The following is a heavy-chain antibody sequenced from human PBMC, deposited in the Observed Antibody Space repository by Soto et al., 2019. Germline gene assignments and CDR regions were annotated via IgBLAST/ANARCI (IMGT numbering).Heavy chain of an antibody. V-gene: IGHV4-34*01. CDR2: INHSGST. J-gene: IGHJ4*02. CDR1: GGSFSNNF. D-gene: IGHD6-19*01. CDR3: VRGPAGSGWSYDY. Sequence: QVHLQQWGARLLKPSETLSLTCAVYGGSFSNNFWSWIRQTPGKGLEWIGEINHSGSTKYNPSPKSRVTISKDTSRRPLSLRMSSVTAADTALYYCVRGPAGSGWSYDYWGQGTLVTVSS.